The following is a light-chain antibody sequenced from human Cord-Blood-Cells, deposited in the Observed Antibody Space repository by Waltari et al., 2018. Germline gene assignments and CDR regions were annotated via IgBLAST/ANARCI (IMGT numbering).Light chain of an antibody. CDR3: AAWDDSLNGPYV. CDR2: SNN. Sequence: QSVLTQPPSASGTPGQRVTISCSGSSSNIGSNTVNWSQQPPGTAPKLLIYSNNQRPSGVPDRFSGSKSGTSASLAISGLQSEDEADYYCAAWDDSLNGPYVFGTGTKVTVL. CDR1: SSNIGSNT. V-gene: IGLV1-44*01. J-gene: IGLJ1*01.